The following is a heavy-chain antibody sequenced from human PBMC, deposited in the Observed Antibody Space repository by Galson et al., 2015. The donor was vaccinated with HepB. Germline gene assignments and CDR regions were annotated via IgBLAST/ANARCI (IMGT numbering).Heavy chain of an antibody. V-gene: IGHV3-48*04. CDR2: ISSSSSTI. J-gene: IGHJ4*02. D-gene: IGHD6-19*01. CDR1: GFTFSSYS. CDR3: ARELSSGWSQRTFDY. Sequence: SLRLSCAASGFTFSSYSMNWVRQAPGKGLEWVSYISSSSSTIYYADSVKGRFTISRDNAKNSLYLQMNSLRAEDTAVYYCARELSSGWSQRTFDYWGQGTLVTVSS.